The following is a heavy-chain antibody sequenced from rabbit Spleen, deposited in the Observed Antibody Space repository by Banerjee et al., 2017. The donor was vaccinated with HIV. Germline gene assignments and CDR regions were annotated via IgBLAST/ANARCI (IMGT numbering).Heavy chain of an antibody. J-gene: IGHJ4*01. V-gene: IGHV1S39*01. CDR3: ARGIAGYGGGGYAGL. CDR2: IEPIFGNT. Sequence: QEQLVESGGGLVQPGGSLKLSCKASGFDFSNYGVSWVRQAPGKGLEWIGYIEPIFGNTYYANWVNGRFTISGTSSTTVTLQMTSLTAADTATYFCARGIAGYGGGGYAGLWGPGTLVTVS. CDR1: GFDFSNYG. D-gene: IGHD8-1*01.